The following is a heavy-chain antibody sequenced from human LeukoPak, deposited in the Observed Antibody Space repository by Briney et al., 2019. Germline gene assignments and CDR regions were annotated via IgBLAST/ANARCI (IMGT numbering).Heavy chain of an antibody. CDR1: GFTFSTYA. J-gene: IGHJ4*02. CDR3: AKISSSAESNFDY. D-gene: IGHD6-25*01. Sequence: VGSLRLSCAASGFTFSTYAMHWVRQAPGKGLEWVAFIWLDGSKKYYADSVKGRFAISRENSKNTVYLQMNDLRPEDTALYFCAKISSSAESNFDYWGQGTLLTVSS. CDR2: IWLDGSKK. V-gene: IGHV3-30*02.